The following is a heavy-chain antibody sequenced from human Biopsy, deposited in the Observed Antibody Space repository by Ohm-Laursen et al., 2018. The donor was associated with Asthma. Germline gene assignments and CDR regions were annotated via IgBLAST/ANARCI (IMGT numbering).Heavy chain of an antibody. CDR2: INPNSGGT. J-gene: IGHJ5*02. D-gene: IGHD1-7*01. V-gene: IGHV1-2*02. CDR3: AREGITGTTAWFDP. Sequence: SVKVSCKASGGTFTSYSMHWVRQAPGQGLEWMGIINPNSGGTNYAQKFQGRVTMTRDTSIGTAYMELSRLRSDDTAVYYCAREGITGTTAWFDPWGQGTPVTVSS. CDR1: GGTFTSYS.